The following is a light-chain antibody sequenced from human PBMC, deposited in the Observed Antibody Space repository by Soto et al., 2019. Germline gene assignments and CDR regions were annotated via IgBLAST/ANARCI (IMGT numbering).Light chain of an antibody. V-gene: IGKV3-15*01. Sequence: DIVMTQSPVTLAVSPGARATLSCRASQRIIRHIAWYQQTPGQAPTLLLYGASTRPSGVPARFSGSGSRTEFTLPISSLQSEDFAVYSCQQYNDWPRTFGEGTKVDIK. CDR1: QRIIRH. CDR2: GAS. J-gene: IGKJ1*01. CDR3: QQYNDWPRT.